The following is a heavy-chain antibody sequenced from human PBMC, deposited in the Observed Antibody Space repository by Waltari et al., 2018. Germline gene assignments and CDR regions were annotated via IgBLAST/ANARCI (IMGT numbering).Heavy chain of an antibody. CDR1: GGSISSSSYY. D-gene: IGHD3-22*01. CDR2: IYYSGST. J-gene: IGHJ3*02. V-gene: IGHV4-61*05. CDR3: ARGTHYYDSSWEWAFDI. Sequence: QLQLQESGPGLVKPSETLSLTCTVSGGSISSSSYYWGWIRQPPGKGLEWIGYIYYSGSTNYNPSLKSRVTISVDTSKNQFSLKLSSVTAADTAVYYCARGTHYYDSSWEWAFDIWGQGTMVTVSS.